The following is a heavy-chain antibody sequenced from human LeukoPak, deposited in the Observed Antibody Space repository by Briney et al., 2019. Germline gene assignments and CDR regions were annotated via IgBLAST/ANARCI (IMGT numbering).Heavy chain of an antibody. D-gene: IGHD3-16*02. Sequence: GGSLRLSCAASGFTFSSYAMSWVRQAPGKGLEWVSGISGSGGSTYYADSVKGRFTISRDNSKNTLYLQMSSLRAEDTAVYYCARDMITFGGVIGYYFDYWGQGNLVTVSS. CDR3: ARDMITFGGVIGYYFDY. J-gene: IGHJ4*02. V-gene: IGHV3-23*01. CDR2: ISGSGGST. CDR1: GFTFSSYA.